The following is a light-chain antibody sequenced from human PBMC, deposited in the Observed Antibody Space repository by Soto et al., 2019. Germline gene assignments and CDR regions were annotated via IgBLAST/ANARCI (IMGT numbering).Light chain of an antibody. CDR1: QSIGRY. CDR2: AAS. V-gene: IGKV1-39*01. Sequence: DIQMTQSPSSLSASVGDRVTITCRASQSIGRYLNSYQQTPGRAPKFLISAASSLQSGVPSRFSGSGSGTEFTLTISSLQPEDFATYYCQQSYYTPLTFGGGTKVEIK. J-gene: IGKJ4*01. CDR3: QQSYYTPLT.